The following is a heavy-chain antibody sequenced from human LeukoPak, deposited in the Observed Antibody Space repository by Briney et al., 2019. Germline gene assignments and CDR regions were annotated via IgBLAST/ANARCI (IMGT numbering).Heavy chain of an antibody. Sequence: SETLSLTCTVSGGSISSSSYSWGWIRQPPGKGLEWIGSIYYSGSTYYNPSLKSRVTFSVDTSKNLFSLKLTSVAAADTAVYYCARGDYGDPFDYWGQGTLVTVSS. V-gene: IGHV4-39*01. D-gene: IGHD4-17*01. CDR3: ARGDYGDPFDY. CDR2: IYYSGST. J-gene: IGHJ4*02. CDR1: GGSISSSSYS.